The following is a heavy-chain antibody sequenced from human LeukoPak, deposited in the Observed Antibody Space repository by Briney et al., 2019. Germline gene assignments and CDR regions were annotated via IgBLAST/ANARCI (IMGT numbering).Heavy chain of an antibody. CDR2: ISSGGDYI. V-gene: IGHV3-NL1*01. Sequence: GGSLRLSCAASEFIFSNFGMHWVRQGPGKGLEWVSYISSGGDYINYADSVKGRFTISRDNSKNTLYLQMNSLRAEDTAVYYCAVGGSYSGFAFDIWGQGTMVTVSS. CDR1: EFIFSNFG. J-gene: IGHJ3*02. CDR3: AVGGSYSGFAFDI. D-gene: IGHD1-26*01.